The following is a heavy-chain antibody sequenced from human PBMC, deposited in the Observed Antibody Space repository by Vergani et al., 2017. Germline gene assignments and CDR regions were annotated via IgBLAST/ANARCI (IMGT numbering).Heavy chain of an antibody. D-gene: IGHD1-26*01. J-gene: IGHJ4*02. Sequence: QVQLVQSGAEVKQPGSSVKVSCKASGGTFSSYAISWVRQAPGQGLEWMGGIIPIFGTANYAQKFQGRVTMTEDESTSTAYMELSSLRSEDTAVYYCAREKVGGNDFDYWGQGTLVTVSS. V-gene: IGHV1-69*01. CDR1: GGTFSSYA. CDR3: AREKVGGNDFDY. CDR2: IIPIFGTA.